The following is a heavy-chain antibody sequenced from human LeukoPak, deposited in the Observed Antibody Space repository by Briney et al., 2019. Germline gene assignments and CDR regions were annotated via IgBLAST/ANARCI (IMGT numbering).Heavy chain of an antibody. J-gene: IGHJ6*03. CDR1: GYTFTSYG. D-gene: IGHD6-13*01. CDR3: ARENRPWQQPRIYYMDV. V-gene: IGHV1-18*01. CDR2: ISAYNGNT. Sequence: ASVKVSCKASGYTFTSYGISWVRQAPGQGLEWMGWISAYNGNTNYAQKFQGRVTMTRDMSTSTVYMELSSLRSEDTAVYYCARENRPWQQPRIYYMDVWGKGTTVTVSS.